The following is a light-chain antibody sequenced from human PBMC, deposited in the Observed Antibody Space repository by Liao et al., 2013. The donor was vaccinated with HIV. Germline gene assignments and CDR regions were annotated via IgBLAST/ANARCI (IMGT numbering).Light chain of an antibody. CDR3: QTWDNNINYV. J-gene: IGLJ1*01. V-gene: IGLV3-1*01. CDR1: KLGDKY. Sequence: SYELTQPPSVSVSPGQTASITCSGDKLGDKYACWYQQKPGQSPVLVISQDNKRPSGIPERFSGSNSGNTATLTISGTQPMDEADYYCQTWDNNINYVFGTGTKVTVL. CDR2: QDN.